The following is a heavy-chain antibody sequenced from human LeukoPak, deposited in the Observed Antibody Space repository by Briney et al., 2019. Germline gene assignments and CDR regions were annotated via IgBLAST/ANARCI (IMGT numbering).Heavy chain of an antibody. CDR2: VSHDGSNK. V-gene: IGHV3-30-3*01. CDR3: ARGGGYCTGPSCYTDY. CDR1: GFTFDNYA. D-gene: IGHD2-2*02. J-gene: IGHJ4*02. Sequence: GGSLRLSCVASGFTFDNYAMHWVRQAPGKGLEWVALVSHDGSNKYYADSVKGRFTISRDNSKNTLYLQMNSLRAEDTTVFYCARGGGYCTGPSCYTDYWGQGTLVTVSS.